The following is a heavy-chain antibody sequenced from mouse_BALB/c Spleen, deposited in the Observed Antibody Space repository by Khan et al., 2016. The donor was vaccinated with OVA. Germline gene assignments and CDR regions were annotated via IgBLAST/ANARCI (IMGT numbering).Heavy chain of an antibody. Sequence: QVQLKQSGAELAKPVASVKMSCKASGYTFINYWILWVKQRPGQGLEWIGYINPSTGYTEYNQNFKDKATLTADKSSSTAYMQLSSLTSEDSAVYYCARRGLRWDFDYGGQGTTLTVSS. D-gene: IGHD1-1*01. V-gene: IGHV1-7*01. CDR3: ARRGLRWDFDY. CDR2: INPSTGYT. CDR1: GYTFINYW. J-gene: IGHJ2*01.